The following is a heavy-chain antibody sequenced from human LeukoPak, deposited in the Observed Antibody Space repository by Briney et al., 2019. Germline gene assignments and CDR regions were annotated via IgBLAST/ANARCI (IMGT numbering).Heavy chain of an antibody. Sequence: GGSLRLSCAASGFTFSSYAMSWVGQAPGKRLEWVSAISGSGGSTYYADSVKGRFTISRDNSKNTLYLQMNSLRAEDTAVYYCAIDQRHTYYYDSSGYYYVSYWGQGTLVTVSS. CDR3: AIDQRHTYYYDSSGYYYVSY. V-gene: IGHV3-23*01. J-gene: IGHJ4*02. CDR2: ISGSGGST. D-gene: IGHD3-22*01. CDR1: GFTFSSYA.